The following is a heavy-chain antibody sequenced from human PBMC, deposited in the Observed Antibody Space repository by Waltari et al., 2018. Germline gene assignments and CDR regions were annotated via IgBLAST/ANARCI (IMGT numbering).Heavy chain of an antibody. CDR3: AKDRSGYDWGGSFDY. CDR2: IRYEGSNK. D-gene: IGHD5-12*01. CDR1: GFTFSSYG. V-gene: IGHV3-30*02. J-gene: IGHJ4*02. Sequence: QVQLVESGGGVVQPGGSLRLSCAASGFTFSSYGMHWVRQAPGKGLEWVAFIRYEGSNKYYADSVKGRFTISRDNSKNTLYLQMNSLRAEDTAVYYCAKDRSGYDWGGSFDYWGQGTLVTVSS.